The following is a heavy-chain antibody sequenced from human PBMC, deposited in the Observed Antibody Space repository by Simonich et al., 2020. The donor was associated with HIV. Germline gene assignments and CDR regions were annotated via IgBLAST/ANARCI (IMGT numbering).Heavy chain of an antibody. J-gene: IGHJ4*02. D-gene: IGHD3-22*01. V-gene: IGHV4-34*01. CDR3: ARSPYYYDISGDLDY. CDR2: INHSGNT. CDR1: GGSLSGHY. Sequence: QVQLQQWGAGLLKPSETLSLTCAVYGGSLSGHYWSWVRQPPGKGLEWIGEINHSGNTNYNPYLKTRVTISLDTSKNQFSLKLSSVTAADTAVYYCARSPYYYDISGDLDYWGQGTLVTVSS.